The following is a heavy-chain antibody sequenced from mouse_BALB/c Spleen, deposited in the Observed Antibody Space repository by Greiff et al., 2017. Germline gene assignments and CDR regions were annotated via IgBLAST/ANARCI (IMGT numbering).Heavy chain of an antibody. D-gene: IGHD3-1*01. Sequence: DVKLQESGGDLVKPGGSLKLSCAASGFTFSSYGMSWVRQTPDKRLEWVATISSGGSYTYYPDSVKGRFTISRDNAKNTLYLQMSSLKSEDTAMYYCASQGTYFDVWGAGTTVTVSS. CDR3: ASQGTYFDV. V-gene: IGHV5-6*02. CDR2: ISSGGSYT. J-gene: IGHJ1*01. CDR1: GFTFSSYG.